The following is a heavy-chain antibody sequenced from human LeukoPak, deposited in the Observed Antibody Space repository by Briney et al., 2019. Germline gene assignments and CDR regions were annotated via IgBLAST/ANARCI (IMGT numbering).Heavy chain of an antibody. J-gene: IGHJ6*03. D-gene: IGHD2-2*01. V-gene: IGHV3-21*01. CDR3: ARAGYCSSTSCPEYYYYYYMDV. CDR2: ISSSSSYI. CDR1: GFTFSSYS. Sequence: GGSLRLSCAASGFTFSSYSMNWVRQAPGKGLEWVSSISSSSSYIYYADSVKGRFTISRDNAKNSLYLQMNSLRAEDTAVYYCARAGYCSSTSCPEYYYYYYMDVWGKGTTVTVSS.